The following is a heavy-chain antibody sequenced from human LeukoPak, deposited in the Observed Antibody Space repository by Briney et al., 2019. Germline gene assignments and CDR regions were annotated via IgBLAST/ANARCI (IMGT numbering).Heavy chain of an antibody. D-gene: IGHD6-13*01. CDR3: ARYRAAPNYFDF. Sequence: PGRSLRLSCAASGFVFSNYGMHWVRQAPGKGLEWVAVIWFDGSDKYYVDSVKGRFTISRDNSKNTLSLQMNSLRAEDTAVYYCARYRAAPNYFDFWGQGTLVTVSS. J-gene: IGHJ4*02. CDR1: GFVFSNYG. CDR2: IWFDGSDK. V-gene: IGHV3-33*01.